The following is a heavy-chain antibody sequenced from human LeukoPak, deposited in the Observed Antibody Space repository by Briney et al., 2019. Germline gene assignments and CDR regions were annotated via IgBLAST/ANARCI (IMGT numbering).Heavy chain of an antibody. Sequence: SSETLSLTCTVSGGSISSSSYYWGWIRQSPGKGLEWIGSIYYSGSTYYNPSLKSRVTISVDTSKNQFSLKLSSVTAADTAVYYCARAGLRNDAFDIWGQGTMVTVSS. J-gene: IGHJ3*02. CDR2: IYYSGST. V-gene: IGHV4-39*07. CDR1: GGSISSSSYY. CDR3: ARAGLRNDAFDI. D-gene: IGHD1-14*01.